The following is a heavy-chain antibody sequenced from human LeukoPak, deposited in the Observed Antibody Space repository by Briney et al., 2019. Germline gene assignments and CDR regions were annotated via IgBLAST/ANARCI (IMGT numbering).Heavy chain of an antibody. CDR2: ICSGGGT. CDR1: GFTVSNNY. Sequence: GGSLRLSCSASGFTVSNNYMSWVRQAPGKGLEWVSIICSGGGTNYADSVKGRFTISRNNSKNTLYLQMSSLRPDDTAVYYCARGLQQQLGWFDPWGQGTLVTVSS. D-gene: IGHD6-13*01. V-gene: IGHV3-53*04. J-gene: IGHJ5*02. CDR3: ARGLQQQLGWFDP.